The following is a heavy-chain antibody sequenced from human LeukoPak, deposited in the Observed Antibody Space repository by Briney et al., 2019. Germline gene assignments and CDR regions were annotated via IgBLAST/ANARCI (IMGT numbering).Heavy chain of an antibody. D-gene: IGHD4-17*01. Sequence: GGSLRLSCAASGFTFSSYSMNWVRQAPGKGLEWVSSISSSSSYIYYADSVKGRFTISRDNAKNSLYLQMNSLRAEDTAVYYCARDHYGDNGEIDYWGQGTLVTVSS. J-gene: IGHJ4*02. V-gene: IGHV3-21*01. CDR3: ARDHYGDNGEIDY. CDR1: GFTFSSYS. CDR2: ISSSSSYI.